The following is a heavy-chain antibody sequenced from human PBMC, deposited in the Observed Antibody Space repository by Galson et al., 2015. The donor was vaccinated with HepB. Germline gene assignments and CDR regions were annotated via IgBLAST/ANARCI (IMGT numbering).Heavy chain of an antibody. J-gene: IGHJ6*02. CDR3: ATVGGGIVVVPAADPYYYYGMDV. V-gene: IGHV1-24*01. CDR1: GYTLTVLS. Sequence: SVKVSCKVSGYTLTVLSMHWVRQAPGKGLEWMGGFDPEDGETIYAQKFQGRVTMTEDTSTDTAYMELSSLRSEDTAVYYCATVGGGIVVVPAADPYYYYGMDVWGQGTTVTVSS. D-gene: IGHD2-2*01. CDR2: FDPEDGET.